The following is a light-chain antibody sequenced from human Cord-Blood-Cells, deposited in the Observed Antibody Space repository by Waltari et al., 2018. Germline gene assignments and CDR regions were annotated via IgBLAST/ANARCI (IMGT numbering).Light chain of an antibody. CDR1: SSDVGSDNL. Sequence: QSALTQPASGSGSPGQSITIACTGTSSDVGSDNLVSWYQQHPGKAPKLMIGESSKRPSVVSNRSSDSKSSNTASLTISGLQAEDEADYYCCSYAGSSTWVFGGGTKLTIL. CDR2: ESS. V-gene: IGLV2-23*01. J-gene: IGLJ2*01. CDR3: CSYAGSSTWV.